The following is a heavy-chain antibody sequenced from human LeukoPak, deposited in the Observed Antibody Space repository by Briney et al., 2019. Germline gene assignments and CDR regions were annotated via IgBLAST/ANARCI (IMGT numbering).Heavy chain of an antibody. CDR3: AKSPTVTRWFDP. J-gene: IGHJ5*02. CDR1: GFTFSSYA. D-gene: IGHD4-17*01. CDR2: ISGSGGST. Sequence: GGSLRLSCAASGFTFSSYAMSWVRQAPGKGLEWVSAISGSGGSTYYADSVKGRFTISRDNSKNTLYLQMNSLRAEDTAVCYCAKSPTVTRWFDPWGQGTLVTVSS. V-gene: IGHV3-23*01.